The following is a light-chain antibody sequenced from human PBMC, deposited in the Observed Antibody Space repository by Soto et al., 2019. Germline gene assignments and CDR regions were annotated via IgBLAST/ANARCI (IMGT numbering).Light chain of an antibody. J-gene: IGLJ3*02. CDR3: ISYTGSDSVL. CDR2: EVT. Sequence: QSALTQPPSASGSPGQSVTISCTGTSSDVGGYNYVSWYQQRPGKAPKLMIYEVTKRPSGVPDRFSGSKSGNTASLTVSGLQAEDEADYYCISYTGSDSVLFGGGTKLTVL. CDR1: SSDVGGYNY. V-gene: IGLV2-8*01.